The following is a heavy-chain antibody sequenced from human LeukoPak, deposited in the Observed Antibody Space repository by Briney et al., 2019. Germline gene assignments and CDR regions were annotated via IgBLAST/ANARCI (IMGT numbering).Heavy chain of an antibody. CDR3: ARGYSSSWYTTPRLDY. CDR2: INPSGGST. D-gene: IGHD6-13*01. V-gene: IGHV1-46*01. J-gene: IGHJ4*02. Sequence: ASVKVSCKASGYTFTSYYMHWVRQAPGQGLEWMGIINPSGGSTSYAQKFQGRVTMTRDTSTSTVYMELSSLRSEDTAVYHCARGYSSSWYTTPRLDYWGQGTLVTVSS. CDR1: GYTFTSYY.